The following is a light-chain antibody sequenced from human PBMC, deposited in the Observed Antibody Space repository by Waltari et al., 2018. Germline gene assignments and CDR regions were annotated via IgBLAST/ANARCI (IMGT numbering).Light chain of an antibody. J-gene: IGKJ3*01. CDR3: QHYNSFSALFT. V-gene: IGKV1-5*03. Sequence: DIQMTQSPSTESASVGDRVTITCRASQSISRWLAWYQQKPGKAPKLLIHKASSLQSGVPSRFSGSGSGTEFTLNITSLQPDDFATYYCQHYNSFSALFTFGPGTQVDIK. CDR2: KAS. CDR1: QSISRW.